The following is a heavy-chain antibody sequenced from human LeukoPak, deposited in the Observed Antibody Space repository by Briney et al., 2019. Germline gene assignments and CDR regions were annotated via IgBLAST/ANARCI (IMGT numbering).Heavy chain of an antibody. D-gene: IGHD3-10*01. CDR1: RYTFTGYY. V-gene: IGHV1-2*06. J-gene: IGHJ4*02. Sequence: GASVKVSCKVSRYTFTGYYLHWLRQAPGQGLEWMGRINPSSGGTNYAQKFQGRVTMTRDTSINTAYMALSSLRSDDTAVYYCARGPSGSDYWGQGTLVTVSS. CDR2: INPSSGGT. CDR3: ARGPSGSDY.